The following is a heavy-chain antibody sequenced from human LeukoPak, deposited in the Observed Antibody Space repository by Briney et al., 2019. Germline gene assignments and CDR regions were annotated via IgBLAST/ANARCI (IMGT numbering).Heavy chain of an antibody. CDR1: GGSISSYY. J-gene: IGHJ6*02. Sequence: SETLSLTCSVSGGSISSYYWSWIRQPPGKGLEWIGYIYYSGSTNYNPSLKSRVTISVGTSKNQFSLELSSVTAADTAVYYCARDRVLGFGVVDRYGMDVWGQGTTVTVSS. CDR3: ARDRVLGFGVVDRYGMDV. V-gene: IGHV4-59*01. D-gene: IGHD3-3*01. CDR2: IYYSGST.